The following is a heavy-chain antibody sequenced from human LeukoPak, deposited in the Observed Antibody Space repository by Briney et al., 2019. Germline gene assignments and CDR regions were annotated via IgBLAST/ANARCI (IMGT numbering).Heavy chain of an antibody. CDR2: ISSSGSTK. V-gene: IGHV3-11*04. CDR3: ARDLEWAVAGTLIAY. J-gene: IGHJ4*02. CDR1: GFTFSDYY. Sequence: GGSLRLSCAASGFTFSDYYMSWIRQAPGKGLEWVPYISSSGSTKYYADSVKGRFTISRDNAKNSLYLQMNSLRAEDTAIYYCARDLEWAVAGTLIAYWGQGTLVTVSS. D-gene: IGHD6-19*01.